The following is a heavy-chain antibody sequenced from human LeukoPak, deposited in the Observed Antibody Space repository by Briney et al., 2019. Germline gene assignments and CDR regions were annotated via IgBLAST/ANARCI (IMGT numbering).Heavy chain of an antibody. CDR1: GGSISSDY. CDR3: SRLLPSRPDFYFDY. V-gene: IGHV4-4*09. D-gene: IGHD6-6*01. Sequence: PSETLSLTCTVSGGSISSDYWSWIRQPPGRRPEWIGYIYSSGTTKYNPSLQSRVTISIDTSKNQFSLKLTSMTAADTAVYFCSRLLPSRPDFYFDYWGQGTLVTVSS. CDR2: IYSSGTT. J-gene: IGHJ4*02.